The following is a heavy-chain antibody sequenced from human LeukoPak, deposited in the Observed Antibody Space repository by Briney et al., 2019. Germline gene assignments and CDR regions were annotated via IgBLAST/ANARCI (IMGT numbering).Heavy chain of an antibody. V-gene: IGHV4-30-2*01. CDR3: ARRTPSGYGVLMGGFDY. D-gene: IGHD3-9*01. Sequence: SETLSLTCTVSGGSISSGGYYWSWIRQPPGKGLEWIGYIYHSGSTYYNPSLKSRVTISVDRSENQFSLKLTSVTAADTVVYYCARRTPSGYGVLMGGFDYWGQGTLVTVSS. CDR1: GGSISSGGYY. CDR2: IYHSGST. J-gene: IGHJ4*02.